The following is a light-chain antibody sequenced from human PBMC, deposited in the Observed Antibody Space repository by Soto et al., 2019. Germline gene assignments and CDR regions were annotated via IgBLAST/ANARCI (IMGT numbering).Light chain of an antibody. CDR2: AAS. CDR3: QQYGSSTT. Sequence: IVLTQSPGTLSLSPGERATLSCRASQSISSSYLAWYQQKPGQAPRLLIYAASTRATGIPDRFSGSGSGTDFTLTISRLEPEDFAVYYCQQYGSSTTFGQGTKLEIK. V-gene: IGKV3-20*01. J-gene: IGKJ2*01. CDR1: QSISSSY.